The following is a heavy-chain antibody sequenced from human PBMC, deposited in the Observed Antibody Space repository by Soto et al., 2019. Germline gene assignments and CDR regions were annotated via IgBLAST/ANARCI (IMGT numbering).Heavy chain of an antibody. CDR2: ISGSGGST. CDR3: AKTYYYDSSGHYCDY. J-gene: IGHJ4*02. D-gene: IGHD3-22*01. CDR1: GFTFSSYA. Sequence: EVQLLESGGGLVQPGGSLRLSCAASGFTFSSYAMSWVRQAPGKGLEWVSVISGSGGSTYYADSVKGRFTISRDNSKNTVYVQMTSLRAEDTAVYYCAKTYYYDSSGHYCDYWGQGTLVTVSS. V-gene: IGHV3-23*01.